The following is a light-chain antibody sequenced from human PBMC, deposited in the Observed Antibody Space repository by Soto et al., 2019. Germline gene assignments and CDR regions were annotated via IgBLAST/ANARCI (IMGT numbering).Light chain of an antibody. CDR1: QSVDSNY. V-gene: IGKV3D-20*02. J-gene: IGKJ5*01. CDR3: QQRSNWPIT. CDR2: GAS. Sequence: EIVLTQSPGTLSLSPGEGATLSCRASQSVDSNYLAWYQQKPGQAPRLLIYGASTRATGIPARFSGSGSGTEFTLTISSLQSEDFAVYYCQQRSNWPITFGQGTRLEIK.